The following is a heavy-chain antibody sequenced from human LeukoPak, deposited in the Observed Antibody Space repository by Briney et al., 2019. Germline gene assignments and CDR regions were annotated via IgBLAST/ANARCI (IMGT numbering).Heavy chain of an antibody. V-gene: IGHV1-2*02. J-gene: IGHJ3*02. CDR1: GYTFTGYY. Sequence: ASVKVSCKASGYTFTGYYMHWVRQAPGQGLEWMGWINPNSGGTNYAQKFQGRVTMTRDTSISTAYMELSRLRSDDTAVYYCARDSYSSSWFHAFDIWGQGTMVTVSS. D-gene: IGHD6-13*01. CDR2: INPNSGGT. CDR3: ARDSYSSSWFHAFDI.